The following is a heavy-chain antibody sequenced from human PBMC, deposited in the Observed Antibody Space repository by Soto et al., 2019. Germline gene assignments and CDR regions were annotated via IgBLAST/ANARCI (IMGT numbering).Heavy chain of an antibody. CDR1: GFTFSNYS. CDR2: ISRSSSYM. Sequence: EVQLVESGGGLVKPGGSLRLSCAASGFTFSNYSMNWVRQAPGKGLEWVSSISRSSSYMYYADSMRGRFTISRDNAKNSLYLQMDSLGAEDTAVYYCAGDRGYHYGSDYWGQGTLVTFSS. J-gene: IGHJ4*02. CDR3: AGDRGYHYGSDY. D-gene: IGHD3-10*01. V-gene: IGHV3-21*01.